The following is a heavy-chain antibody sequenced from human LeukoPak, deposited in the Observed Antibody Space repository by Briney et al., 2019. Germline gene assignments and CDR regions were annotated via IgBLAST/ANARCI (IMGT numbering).Heavy chain of an antibody. CDR1: GYTFTSYA. V-gene: IGHV1-3*01. CDR3: ARNPRKVYYYYGMDV. CDR2: INAGNGNT. J-gene: IGHJ6*02. Sequence: ASVKVSCKASGYTFTSYAMHWVRQAPGQRLEWMGWINAGNGNTKYSQKFQGRVTITRDTSASTAYMELSSLRSEDTAVYYCARNPRKVYYYYGMDVWGQGTTVTVSS.